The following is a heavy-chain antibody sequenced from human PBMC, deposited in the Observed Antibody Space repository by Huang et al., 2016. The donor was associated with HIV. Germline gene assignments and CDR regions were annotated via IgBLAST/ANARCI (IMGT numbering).Heavy chain of an antibody. CDR3: VIAAHYFDY. V-gene: IGHV3-23*01. D-gene: IGHD2-15*01. J-gene: IGHJ4*02. CDR2: SSDSGGYT. Sequence: EVQLLESGGGLVQPGGSLRLSCEASGFIFSSDAMSWARQAPGKGLEWVSTSSDSGGYTYYADSVKGRFTISRDNSKDTLYLQMNSLRAEDTAVYYCVIAAHYFDYWGQGTLVTVSS. CDR1: GFIFSSDA.